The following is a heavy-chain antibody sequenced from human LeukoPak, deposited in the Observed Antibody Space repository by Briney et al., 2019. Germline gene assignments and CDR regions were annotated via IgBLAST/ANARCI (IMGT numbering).Heavy chain of an antibody. Sequence: GGSLRLSCAASGFTFSSYAMSWVRQAPGEGLEWVANIKQDGSEKYYVDSVKGRFTISRDNAKNSLYLQMNSLRAEDTAVYYCATDRAFDYWGQGTLVTVSS. J-gene: IGHJ4*02. CDR1: GFTFSSYA. V-gene: IGHV3-7*01. CDR3: ATDRAFDY. CDR2: IKQDGSEK.